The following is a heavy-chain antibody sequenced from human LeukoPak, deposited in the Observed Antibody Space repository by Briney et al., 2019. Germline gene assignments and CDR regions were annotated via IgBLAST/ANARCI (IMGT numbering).Heavy chain of an antibody. CDR1: GFTFSSYG. D-gene: IGHD1-26*01. CDR3: ACYLVGATTADAFDI. J-gene: IGHJ3*02. Sequence: GGSLRLSCAASGFTFSSYGMHWVRQAPGKGLEWVAVIWYDGSNKYYADSVKGRFTISRDNSKNTLYLQVNSLRAEDTAVYYCACYLVGATTADAFDIWGQGTMVTVSS. V-gene: IGHV3-33*01. CDR2: IWYDGSNK.